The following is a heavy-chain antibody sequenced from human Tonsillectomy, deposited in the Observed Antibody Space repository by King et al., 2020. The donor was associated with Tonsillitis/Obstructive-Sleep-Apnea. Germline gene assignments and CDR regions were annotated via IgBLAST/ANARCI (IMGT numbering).Heavy chain of an antibody. CDR1: GGSFSGFY. D-gene: IGHD3-3*01. J-gene: IGHJ5*02. CDR2: INQSGST. V-gene: IGHV4-34*01. CDR3: ARDEWPQGFDP. Sequence: VQLQQWGAGLLKPSETLSLTCAVYGGSFSGFYWSWIRQAPGKGLEWIGEINQSGSTNYNPSLKTRVTISVDTSKHQLSLKLSTVTAADTAVYYCARDEWPQGFDPWGQGTLVTVSS.